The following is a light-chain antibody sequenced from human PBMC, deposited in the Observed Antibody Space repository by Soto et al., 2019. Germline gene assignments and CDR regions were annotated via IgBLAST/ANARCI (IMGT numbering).Light chain of an antibody. J-gene: IGLJ2*01. CDR1: SSDVGGYNY. CDR3: SSYAGSNLGV. V-gene: IGLV2-8*01. CDR2: EVS. Sequence: QSALTQPPSASGSPGQSVTISCTGTSSDVGGYNYVSWYQQHPGKAPKLMIYEVSKRPSGVPDRFSGSKSGNTASLTVSGLQAEDEVDYYCSSYAGSNLGVFGGGTKLTVL.